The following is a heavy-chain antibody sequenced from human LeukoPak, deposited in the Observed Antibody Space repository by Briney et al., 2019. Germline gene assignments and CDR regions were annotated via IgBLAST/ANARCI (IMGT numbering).Heavy chain of an antibody. CDR1: GFTFSSYS. D-gene: IGHD3-10*01. J-gene: IGHJ4*02. CDR2: ISSSSSTI. Sequence: PGGALRLSCAASGFTFSSYSMNWVRQAPGKGLEWVSYISSSSSTIYYADSVKGRFTISRDNAKNSLYLQMNSLRAEDTAVYYCARDRLLWFGEFWGQGTLVTVSS. CDR3: ARDRLLWFGEF. V-gene: IGHV3-48*01.